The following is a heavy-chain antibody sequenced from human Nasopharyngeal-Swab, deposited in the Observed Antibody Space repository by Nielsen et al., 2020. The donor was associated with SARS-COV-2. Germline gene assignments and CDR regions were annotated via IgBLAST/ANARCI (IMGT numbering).Heavy chain of an antibody. CDR2: IAYDGSNK. V-gene: IGHV3-30*04. J-gene: IGHJ3*02. CDR1: KFSFSSHA. D-gene: IGHD4-23*01. Sequence: GGSLRLSCAASKFSFSSHAMHWVRQAPGKGLEWVAVIAYDGSNKYYVDSVRGRFTISRDNSKNTLYLQMNSLRAEDTAVYYCVRGYGGNSEVDAFVIWGQGTMVTVSS. CDR3: VRGYGGNSEVDAFVI.